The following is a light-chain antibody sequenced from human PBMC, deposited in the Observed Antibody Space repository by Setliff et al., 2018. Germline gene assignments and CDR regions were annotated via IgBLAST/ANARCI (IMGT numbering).Light chain of an antibody. Sequence: QSALTQPASVSGSPGQSITISCSGTSNDVGSYDLVSWYQQHPGKAPKLIIYNVSGRPSGVSHRFSGSKSDNTASLTISGLQAEDEADYYCNAYTSRSTDVFGSGTK. J-gene: IGLJ1*01. CDR3: NAYTSRSTDV. V-gene: IGLV2-14*03. CDR2: NVS. CDR1: SNDVGSYDL.